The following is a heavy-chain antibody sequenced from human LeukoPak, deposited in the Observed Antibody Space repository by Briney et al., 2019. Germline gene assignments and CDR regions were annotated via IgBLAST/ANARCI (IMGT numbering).Heavy chain of an antibody. CDR3: AKDGAWLRFDD. CDR1: GFTVSSNY. D-gene: IGHD5-12*01. Sequence: GGSLRLSCAASGFTVSSNYMSWVRQAPGKGLEWVSVIYSGGSTYYADSVKGRFTISRDDSKNTLYLQMNNLRVEDTAVYYCAKDGAWLRFDDWGQGILVTVSS. V-gene: IGHV3-53*01. CDR2: IYSGGST. J-gene: IGHJ4*02.